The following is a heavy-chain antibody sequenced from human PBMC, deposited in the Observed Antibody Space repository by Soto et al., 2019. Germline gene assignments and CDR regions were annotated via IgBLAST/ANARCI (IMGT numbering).Heavy chain of an antibody. V-gene: IGHV4-31*03. Sequence: QVQLHESGPGLVKPSQTLSLTCTVSGGSITRGGYNWSWIRQPPGGGLEWIGNIFFSGSTDYNPSLMSRATMSMDTSKNQLALRVTSVTAADAAVYYCAREIGRVFESWGQGTPVTVSS. CDR1: GGSITRGGYN. D-gene: IGHD3-22*01. J-gene: IGHJ4*02. CDR2: IFFSGST. CDR3: AREIGRVFES.